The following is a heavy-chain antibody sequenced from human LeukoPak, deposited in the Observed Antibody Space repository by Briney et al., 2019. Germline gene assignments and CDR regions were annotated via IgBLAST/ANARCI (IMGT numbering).Heavy chain of an antibody. Sequence: SGGSLRLSCAASGFTFSSYGMHWVRQAPGEGLEWVAVISYDGSNKYYADSAKGRFTISRDNSKNTLYLQMNSLRAEDTAVYYCAKDTGRPLYYYYGMDVWGQGTTVTVSS. D-gene: IGHD3-10*01. CDR3: AKDTGRPLYYYYGMDV. CDR2: ISYDGSNK. V-gene: IGHV3-30*18. CDR1: GFTFSSYG. J-gene: IGHJ6*02.